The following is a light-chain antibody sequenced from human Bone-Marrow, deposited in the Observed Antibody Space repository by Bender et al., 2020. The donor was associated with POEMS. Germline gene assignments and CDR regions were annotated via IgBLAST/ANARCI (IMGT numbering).Light chain of an antibody. CDR2: GNT. J-gene: IGLJ2*01. CDR1: SSNIGAGYD. V-gene: IGLV1-40*01. CDR3: QSYDSSLSGSV. Sequence: QSVLTQPPSASEAPGQRVTISCTGSSSNIGAGYDVNWYQQVAGRAPKLLIFGNTNRPSGVPDRFSGSKSGTSASLAITGLQAEDEADYYCQSYDSSLSGSVFGGGTKLTVL.